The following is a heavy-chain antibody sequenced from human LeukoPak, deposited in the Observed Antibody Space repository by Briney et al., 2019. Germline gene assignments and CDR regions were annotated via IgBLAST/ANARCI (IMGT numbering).Heavy chain of an antibody. CDR3: ARMDGYNLFDY. CDR2: ISSSSSYI. V-gene: IGHV3-21*01. J-gene: IGHJ4*02. Sequence: GGSLRLSCAASGFTYSSYSMNLVRQAPGKGLEWVSSISSSSSYIYYADSVKGRFTISRDNAKNSLYLQMNSLRAEDTAVYYCARMDGYNLFDYWGQGTLVTVSS. D-gene: IGHD5-24*01. CDR1: GFTYSSYS.